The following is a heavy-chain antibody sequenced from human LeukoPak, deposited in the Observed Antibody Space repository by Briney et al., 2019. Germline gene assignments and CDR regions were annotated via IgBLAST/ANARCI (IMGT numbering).Heavy chain of an antibody. V-gene: IGHV3-21*01. CDR1: GFTFSSYS. J-gene: IGHJ4*02. Sequence: GGSLRLSCAAPGFTFSSYSMNWVRQAPGKGLEWVSSISSSSSYIYYADSVKGRFTISRDNAKNSLYLQMNSLRAEDTAVYYCARDGKTTAPNDYWGQGTLVTVSS. CDR2: ISSSSSYI. CDR3: ARDGKTTAPNDY. D-gene: IGHD4-17*01.